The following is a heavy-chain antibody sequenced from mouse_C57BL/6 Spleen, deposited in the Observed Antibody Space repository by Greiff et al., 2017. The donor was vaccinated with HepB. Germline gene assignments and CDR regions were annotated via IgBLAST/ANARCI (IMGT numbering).Heavy chain of an antibody. CDR3: TTDGNYGGMDY. CDR1: GFNIKDYY. Sequence: EVQLQQSGAELVRPGASVKLSCTASGFNIKDYYMHWVKQRPEQGLEWIGRIDPEDGDTEYAPKFQGKATMTAYTSSNTAYLQLSSLTSEDTAVYYCTTDGNYGGMDYWGQGTSVTVSS. J-gene: IGHJ4*01. D-gene: IGHD2-1*01. V-gene: IGHV14-1*01. CDR2: IDPEDGDT.